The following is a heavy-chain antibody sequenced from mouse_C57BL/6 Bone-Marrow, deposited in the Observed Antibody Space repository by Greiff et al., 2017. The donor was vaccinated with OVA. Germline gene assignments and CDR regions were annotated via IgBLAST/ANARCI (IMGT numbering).Heavy chain of an antibody. CDR2: ISSGGSYT. J-gene: IGHJ1*03. V-gene: IGHV5-6*02. CDR1: GYTFSSYG. Sequence: EVNVVESGGDLVKPGGSLKLSCAASGYTFSSYGMPWVRQTPDKRLEWVATISSGGSYTNYPDSVKGRFTISRDNAKNTLYLQMSSLKSEDTAMYCCARRWLPFYWYFDVWGTGTTVTVSS. D-gene: IGHD2-2*01. CDR3: ARRWLPFYWYFDV.